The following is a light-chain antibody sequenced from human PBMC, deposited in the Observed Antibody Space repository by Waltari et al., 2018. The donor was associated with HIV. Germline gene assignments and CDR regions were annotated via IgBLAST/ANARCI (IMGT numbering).Light chain of an antibody. CDR3: ASFTSNYTLI. CDR2: EVF. Sequence: QSTLTQPASVSGSPGQSLTISCTGSTSDFGLYNFISCYQQHPGGVPKVIIYEVFSRPSGISSRFSGSRSANTASLTISWLQPEDEADYYCASFTSNYTLIFGGGTKVTVL. CDR1: TSDFGLYNF. V-gene: IGLV2-14*01. J-gene: IGLJ2*01.